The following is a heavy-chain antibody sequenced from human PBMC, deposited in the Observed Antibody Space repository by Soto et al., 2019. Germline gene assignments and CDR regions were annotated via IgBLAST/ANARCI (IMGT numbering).Heavy chain of an antibody. D-gene: IGHD1-26*01. J-gene: IGHJ3*02. CDR1: GYTFTSYG. Sequence: QVQLVPSGAAVKTPGASVKVSCKASGYTFTSYGISWVRQEPGQGLEWMGWISAYNGNTNYAQKPQGRVTMTTDPPTSTAYMELRSLRSDDTAVYYCASDRVGATIDAFDIWGQGTMVTVSS. CDR2: ISAYNGNT. CDR3: ASDRVGATIDAFDI. V-gene: IGHV1-18*04.